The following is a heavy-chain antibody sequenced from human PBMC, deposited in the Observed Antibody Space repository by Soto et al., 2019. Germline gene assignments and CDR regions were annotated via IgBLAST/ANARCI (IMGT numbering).Heavy chain of an antibody. CDR3: ARGRYCLTGRCFPNWFDS. V-gene: IGHV4-30-4*01. D-gene: IGHD2-15*01. CDR1: GDSISTVDYF. CDR2: IYKSTTT. J-gene: IGHJ5*01. Sequence: SETLSLTCSVSGDSISTVDYFWAWIRQPPGQALEYIGYIYKSTTTYYNPSFESRVAISLDTSKSQFSLNVTSVTAADTAVYFCARGRYCLTGRCFPNWFDSWGQGTLVTVS.